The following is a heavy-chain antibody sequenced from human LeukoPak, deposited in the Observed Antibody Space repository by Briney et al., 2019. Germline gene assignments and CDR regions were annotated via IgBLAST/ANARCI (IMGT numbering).Heavy chain of an antibody. CDR2: IYYTGST. V-gene: IGHV4-61*01. CDR3: ARDKAHYDFWSGYYRSGPFDY. CDR1: GGSVSSGTYY. D-gene: IGHD3-3*01. J-gene: IGHJ4*02. Sequence: SETLSLTCTVSGGSVSSGTYYWSWIRQPPGKGLEWIGYIYYTGSTNYNPSLKSRLTISVDTSKNQFSLKLSSVTAADTAVYYCARDKAHYDFWSGYYRSGPFDYWGQGTLVTVSS.